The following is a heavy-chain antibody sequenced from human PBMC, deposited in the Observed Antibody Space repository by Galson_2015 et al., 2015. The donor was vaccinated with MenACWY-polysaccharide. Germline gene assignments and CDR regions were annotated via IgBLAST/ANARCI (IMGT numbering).Heavy chain of an antibody. Sequence: LRLSCAASGFRINTYYMNWVRQTPGKGLEWVSSISNSGNDMQYTVSVRGRFTISRDNARNSLYLQMNSLRAEDTAFYYCTKDVYRYCSSSGCFSGFDFWGQGTLVTVSS. CDR3: TKDVYRYCSSSGCFSGFDF. CDR1: GFRINTYY. CDR2: ISNSGNDM. D-gene: IGHD2-2*01. J-gene: IGHJ4*02. V-gene: IGHV3-21*04.